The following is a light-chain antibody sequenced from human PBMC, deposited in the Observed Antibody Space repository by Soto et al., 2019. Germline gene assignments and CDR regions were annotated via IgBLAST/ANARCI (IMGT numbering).Light chain of an antibody. CDR2: YVT. V-gene: IGLV2-11*01. J-gene: IGLJ1*01. CDR1: SSHDGGNNY. Sequence: QSVLSQPRSVSGSAGQSVTISCTRTSSHDGGNNYVSWYRHYAGKAPKIMIYYVTKRPSGVPDRFSGSKSGNTASLTISGLQAEDEADYDCCSYAGSSDKYVFGTGTKVTVL. CDR3: CSYAGSSDKYV.